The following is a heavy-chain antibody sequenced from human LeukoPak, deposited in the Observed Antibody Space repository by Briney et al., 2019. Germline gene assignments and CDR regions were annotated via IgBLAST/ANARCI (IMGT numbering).Heavy chain of an antibody. CDR2: ISPYNGDT. Sequence: ASVKVSCKASGYTFTKYAISWVRQAPGQGLEWMGWISPYNGDTNYPHKLQGRVTMTADTSPSTASMELRSLRSDDTAVYYCAREESQEVTYYDVLTGETSNSYYYYYMDVWGKGTTVTVSS. V-gene: IGHV1-18*01. J-gene: IGHJ6*03. CDR3: AREESQEVTYYDVLTGETSNSYYYYYMDV. D-gene: IGHD3-9*01. CDR1: GYTFTKYA.